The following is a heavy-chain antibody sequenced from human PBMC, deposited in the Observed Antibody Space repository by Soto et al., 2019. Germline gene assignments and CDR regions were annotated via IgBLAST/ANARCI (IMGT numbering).Heavy chain of an antibody. Sequence: QPQLQESGPGLVKPSETLSLTCTVSGGSVSSCCNYWGWVRQPPGKGLEWIGSIHNSGSTSYNPSLKSRVTISVDTPKNQFSLNLTSVTAADTAVYYCTRGLSSPSPTGIWGQGTLVTVSS. V-gene: IGHV4-39*01. CDR1: GGSVSSCCNY. J-gene: IGHJ4*02. D-gene: IGHD6-6*01. CDR2: IHNSGST. CDR3: TRGLSSPSPTGI.